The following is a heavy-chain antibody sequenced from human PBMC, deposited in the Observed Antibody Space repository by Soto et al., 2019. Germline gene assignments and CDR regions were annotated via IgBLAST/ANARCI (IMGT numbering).Heavy chain of an antibody. J-gene: IGHJ4*02. CDR3: ARDFVPYYYDSSGYLETHFDY. Sequence: QVQLVESGGGVVQPGRSLRLSCAASGFTFSSYGMHWVRQAPGKGLEWVAVIWYDGSNKYYADSVKGRFTISRDNSKNTLYLQMNSLRAEDTAVYYCARDFVPYYYDSSGYLETHFDYWSQGTLVTVSS. D-gene: IGHD3-22*01. CDR1: GFTFSSYG. CDR2: IWYDGSNK. V-gene: IGHV3-33*01.